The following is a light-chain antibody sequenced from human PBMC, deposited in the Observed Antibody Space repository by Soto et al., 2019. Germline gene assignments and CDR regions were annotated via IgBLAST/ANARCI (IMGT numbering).Light chain of an antibody. CDR3: QQYSSYSPIT. CDR2: KAS. V-gene: IGKV1-5*03. Sequence: IQITQSPSTLSASVGDRLTITCRASQSINNLLAWYQKKPGGAPKLLIYKASVLETVAPSRFSGTGSGTEFTLTINGLQPDDFATYYCQQYSSYSPITFGQGTRLEI. CDR1: QSINNL. J-gene: IGKJ5*01.